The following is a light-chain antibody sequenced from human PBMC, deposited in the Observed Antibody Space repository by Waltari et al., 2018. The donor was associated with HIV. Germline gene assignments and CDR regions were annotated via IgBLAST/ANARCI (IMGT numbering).Light chain of an antibody. CDR3: QQSDSSFRT. CDR1: QNIYSY. CDR2: AAG. Sequence: DILLTQSPSSLSASVGDRVTITCRASQNIYSYLNWYQQKPGKAPALLIYAAGSLYSGVPSRFSGSGYGTEFTLTISSLQPDDFATYYCQQSDSSFRTFGQGTKVDIK. V-gene: IGKV1-39*01. J-gene: IGKJ1*01.